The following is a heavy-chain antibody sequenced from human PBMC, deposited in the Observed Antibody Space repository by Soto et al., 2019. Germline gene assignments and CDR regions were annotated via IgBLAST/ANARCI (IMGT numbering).Heavy chain of an antibody. V-gene: IGHV1-69*02. CDR2: IIPILGIA. CDR3: ASGYCSGGSCYPYDAFDI. J-gene: IGHJ3*02. Sequence: ASVKVSCKASGGTFSSYTISWVRQAPGQGLEWMGRIIPILGIANYAQKFQGRVTITADKSTSTAYMELSSLRSEDTAVYYCASGYCSGGSCYPYDAFDIWGQGTMVTVSS. CDR1: GGTFSSYT. D-gene: IGHD2-15*01.